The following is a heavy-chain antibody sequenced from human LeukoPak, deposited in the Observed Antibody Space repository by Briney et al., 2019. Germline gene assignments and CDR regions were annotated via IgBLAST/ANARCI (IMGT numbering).Heavy chain of an antibody. V-gene: IGHV1-18*01. Sequence: ASVKVSFTASGYTFTSYGISWVRQAPGQGLEWMGWISAYNGNTNYAQKLQGRVTMTTDTSTSTAYMELRSLRSDDTAVYYCARNLAVAGLDYWGQGTLVTVSS. CDR3: ARNLAVAGLDY. J-gene: IGHJ4*02. CDR1: GYTFTSYG. D-gene: IGHD6-19*01. CDR2: ISAYNGNT.